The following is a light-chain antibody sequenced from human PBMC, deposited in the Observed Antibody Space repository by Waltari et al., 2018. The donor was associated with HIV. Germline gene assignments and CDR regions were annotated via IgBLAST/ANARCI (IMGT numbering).Light chain of an antibody. Sequence: QSALTQPASVSGSPGQSINISCNGTSSDVGRYNLVSWYQQHPGKAPKLMMYEGSKRPSGVSNRFSGSKSGNTASLTISGLQAEDEADYYCCSYAGSSNVVFGGGTKLTVL. CDR2: EGS. CDR1: SSDVGRYNL. J-gene: IGLJ2*01. V-gene: IGLV2-23*01. CDR3: CSYAGSSNVV.